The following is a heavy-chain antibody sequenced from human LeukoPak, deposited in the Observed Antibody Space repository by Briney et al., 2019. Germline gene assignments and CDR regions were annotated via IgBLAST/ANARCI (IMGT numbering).Heavy chain of an antibody. V-gene: IGHV1-18*01. CDR1: GYTFTSYG. D-gene: IGHD3-10*01. CDR3: ARVGNYYGSGSYYYYGMDV. J-gene: IGHJ6*02. CDR2: ISAYNGNT. Sequence: ASVKVSCKASGYTFTSYGISWVRQAPGQGLEWMGWISAYNGNTNYAQKLQGRVTMTTDTSTSTAYMELRSLRSDDTAVYYCARVGNYYGSGSYYYYGMDVWGQETTVTVSS.